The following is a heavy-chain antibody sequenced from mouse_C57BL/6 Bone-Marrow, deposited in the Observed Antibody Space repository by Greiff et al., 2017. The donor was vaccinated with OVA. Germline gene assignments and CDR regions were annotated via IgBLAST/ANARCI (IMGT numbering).Heavy chain of an antibody. J-gene: IGHJ2*01. V-gene: IGHV14-4*01. CDR3: TRYYGNYLYYFDY. Sequence: EVQLQQSVAELVRPGASVKLSCTASGFNIKNTYMHWVKQRPEQGLEWIGWIDPENGDTEYASKFQGKATITADTSSNTAYLQLSSLTSEDTAVYYCTRYYGNYLYYFDYWGQGTTLTVSS. CDR1: GFNIKNTY. D-gene: IGHD2-1*01. CDR2: IDPENGDT.